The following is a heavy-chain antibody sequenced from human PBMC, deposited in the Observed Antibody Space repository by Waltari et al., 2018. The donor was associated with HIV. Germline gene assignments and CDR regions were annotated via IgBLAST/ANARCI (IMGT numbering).Heavy chain of an antibody. CDR3: ARKIPEGHAFDS. CDR1: GYSLTNGYY. V-gene: IGHV4-38-2*01. Sequence: QVQLQESGPGPVKPSETLSLTCGVSGYSLTNGYYWGWIRQPPGKGLEWIGSTYYVGPTDYTPSLKSRVTISVDTSKNQFSLKVTSVTAADTAVYYWARKIPEGHAFDSWGQGTLVTVSS. D-gene: IGHD2-2*01. J-gene: IGHJ4*02. CDR2: TYYVGPT.